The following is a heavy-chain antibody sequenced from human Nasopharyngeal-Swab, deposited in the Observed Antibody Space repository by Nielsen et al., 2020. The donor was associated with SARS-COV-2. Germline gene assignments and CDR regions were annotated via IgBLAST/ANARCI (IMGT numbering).Heavy chain of an antibody. CDR3: ARVPRRHIWFGELSASWFDP. CDR2: IYHSGST. Sequence: SETLSLTCTVSGSSISSGYYWGWIRQPPGKGLEWIGSIYHSGSTYYNPSLKTRVTISVDTSKNQFSLKLSSVTAADTAVYYCARVPRRHIWFGELSASWFDPWGQGTLVTVSS. J-gene: IGHJ5*02. D-gene: IGHD3-10*01. V-gene: IGHV4-38-2*02. CDR1: GSSISSGYY.